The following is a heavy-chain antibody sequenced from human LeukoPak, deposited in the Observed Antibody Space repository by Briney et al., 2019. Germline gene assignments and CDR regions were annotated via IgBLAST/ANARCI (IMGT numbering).Heavy chain of an antibody. D-gene: IGHD3-3*01. CDR1: GFTFSSAD. CDR2: IGTGGDT. Sequence: PGGSLRLSCAASGFTFSSADLHWVRQVTGKGLEWVSAIGTGGDTYYADSVRGRFTISRDNSKNTLYLQMNSLRAEDTAVYYCAKGDHYDFWSGYYSDDYWGQGTLVTVSS. V-gene: IGHV3-13*01. J-gene: IGHJ4*02. CDR3: AKGDHYDFWSGYYSDDY.